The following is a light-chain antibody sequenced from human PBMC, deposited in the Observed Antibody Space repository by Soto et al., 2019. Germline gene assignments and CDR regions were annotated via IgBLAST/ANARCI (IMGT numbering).Light chain of an antibody. CDR3: QQYNNWPLWT. CDR1: QSVSSN. CDR2: GAS. J-gene: IGKJ1*01. V-gene: IGKV3-15*01. Sequence: EIVMTQSQATLSVSPGERATLSCRASQSVSSNLAWYQQKPGQAPRLLIYGASTRATGIPARFSGSGSGTEFTLTISSLQSEDFAVYYCQQYNNWPLWTFGQGTKVEIK.